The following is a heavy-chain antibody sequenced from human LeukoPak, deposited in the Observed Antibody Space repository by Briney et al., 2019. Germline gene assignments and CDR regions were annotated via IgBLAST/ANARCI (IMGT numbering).Heavy chain of an antibody. V-gene: IGHV5-51*01. D-gene: IGHD3-16*01. CDR3: ARPGGMDLAGHFQY. CDR1: GYSFTSYW. J-gene: IGHJ1*01. CDR2: VYPSDSDT. Sequence: GDSLKISCATSGYSFTSYWIAWVRQKPGQGLEWMGIVYPSDSDTRYSPSFQGQVTISVDKSSKTAYLQWSSLEASDSAMYYCARPGGMDLAGHFQYWGQGTLLTVSS.